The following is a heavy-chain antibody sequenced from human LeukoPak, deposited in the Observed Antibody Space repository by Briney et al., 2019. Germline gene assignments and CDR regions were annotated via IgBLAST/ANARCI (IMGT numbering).Heavy chain of an antibody. J-gene: IGHJ4*02. CDR3: AKDSTLGGYDTYIDY. Sequence: GGSLRLSCAASGFTFSTYGMHWVRQAPDKGLEWVAFIRYDDSKIYYADSVKGRFTISRDNSKNTLYLQMNSLRADDTAVYYCAKDSTLGGYDTYIDYWGQGTLVTVSS. CDR2: IRYDDSKI. V-gene: IGHV3-30*02. CDR1: GFTFSTYG. D-gene: IGHD5-12*01.